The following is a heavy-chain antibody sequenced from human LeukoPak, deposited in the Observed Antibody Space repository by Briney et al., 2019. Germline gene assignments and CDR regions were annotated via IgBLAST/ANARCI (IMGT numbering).Heavy chain of an antibody. D-gene: IGHD6-19*01. CDR2: IRNQANGGTA. CDR1: GFTLTSYA. Sequence: PGGSLGLSCAASGFTLTSYAMNWVRQAPGKGLEWVGFIRNQANGGTADYAASVKGRFTISRDDSKTIAYLQMNSLKTEDTAVYFCSRAYSTGWLGINDYWGQGALVTVSS. CDR3: SRAYSTGWLGINDY. J-gene: IGHJ4*02. V-gene: IGHV3-49*04.